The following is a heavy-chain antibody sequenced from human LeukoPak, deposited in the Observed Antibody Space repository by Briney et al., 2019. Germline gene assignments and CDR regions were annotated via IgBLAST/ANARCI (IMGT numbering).Heavy chain of an antibody. CDR1: GLTFSSYA. V-gene: IGHV3-23*01. D-gene: IGHD2-2*01. CDR3: AKGRLSLGYCSSTSCSSWFDP. CDR2: ISGSGGST. J-gene: IGHJ5*02. Sequence: GGSLRLSCAASGLTFSSYAMSWVRQAPGKGLEWVSAISGSGGSTYYADSVKGRFTISRDNSKNTLYLQMNSLRAEDTAVYYCAKGRLSLGYCSSTSCSSWFDPWGQGTLVTVSS.